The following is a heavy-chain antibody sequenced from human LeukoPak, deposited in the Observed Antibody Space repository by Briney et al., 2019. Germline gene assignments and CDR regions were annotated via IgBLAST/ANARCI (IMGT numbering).Heavy chain of an antibody. CDR3: ARGGDGYNYGSYFDY. D-gene: IGHD5-24*01. Sequence: SGGSLRLSCAASGFTFSSYSMNWVRQAPGKGLEWVSSISSSSYIYYADSVKGRFTISRDNAKNSLYLQMNSLRAEDTAVYYCARGGDGYNYGSYFDYWGQGTLVTVSS. CDR2: ISSSSYI. J-gene: IGHJ4*02. CDR1: GFTFSSYS. V-gene: IGHV3-21*01.